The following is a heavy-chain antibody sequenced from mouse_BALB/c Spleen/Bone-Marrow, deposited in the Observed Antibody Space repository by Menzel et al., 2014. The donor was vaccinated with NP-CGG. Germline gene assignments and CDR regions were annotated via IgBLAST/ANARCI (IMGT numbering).Heavy chain of an antibody. CDR1: GYSFTGYN. CDR2: IDPSYGGT. J-gene: IGHJ3*01. D-gene: IGHD1-2*01. V-gene: IGHV1-39*01. Sequence: VQLQQSGPEQEKPGASVKISCKASGYSFTGYNMNWVKQSNGKSLEWIGNIDPSYGGTSYNQKFKGKATLTVDKSSSTAYMQLKSLTSEDSAVYYCARMDYYGHWGQGTLVTVSA. CDR3: ARMDYYGH.